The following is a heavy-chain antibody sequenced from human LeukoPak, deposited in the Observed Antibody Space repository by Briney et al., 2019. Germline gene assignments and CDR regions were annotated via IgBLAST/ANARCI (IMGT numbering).Heavy chain of an antibody. J-gene: IGHJ5*02. CDR1: GFTFSDHY. CDR3: ARDQRGYSYGRKYNWFDP. Sequence: PGGSLRLSCAASGFTFSDHYMSWIRQAPGKGLEWISYISSGGGTIYYADSVKGRFTISRDNAKNSLYLQMNSLRAEDTAVYYCARDQRGYSYGRKYNWFDPWGQGTLVTVSS. CDR2: ISSGGGTI. D-gene: IGHD5-18*01. V-gene: IGHV3-11*04.